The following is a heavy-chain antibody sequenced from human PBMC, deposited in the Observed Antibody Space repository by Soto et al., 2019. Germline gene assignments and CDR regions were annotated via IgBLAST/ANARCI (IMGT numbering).Heavy chain of an antibody. Sequence: ASVKVSCKTSGYTFTNYVVDWVRQAPGQGLEWMGWINSGNGNTKYSEKFQGRVTITRDTSASTAYMELNSLTSEDTAVYYCARGLTIFGVVFGYWGQGTLVTVPS. J-gene: IGHJ4*02. CDR2: INSGNGNT. D-gene: IGHD3-3*01. CDR1: GYTFTNYV. V-gene: IGHV1-3*01. CDR3: ARGLTIFGVVFGY.